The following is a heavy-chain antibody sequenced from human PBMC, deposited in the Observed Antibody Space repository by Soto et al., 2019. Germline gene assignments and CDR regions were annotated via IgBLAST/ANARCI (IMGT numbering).Heavy chain of an antibody. CDR3: ARDDEVFFAS. CDR1: GFTFSRYW. J-gene: IGHJ4*02. CDR2: IKEDGNEK. Sequence: GGSLRLSCVASGFTFSRYWMSWVRRAPGKGLEWVANIKEDGNEKYYVDSVKGRFTISRDNAKNSLFLQMNSLRAEDAAVYYCARDDEVFFASWGQGTLVTVSS. D-gene: IGHD3-10*01. V-gene: IGHV3-7*01.